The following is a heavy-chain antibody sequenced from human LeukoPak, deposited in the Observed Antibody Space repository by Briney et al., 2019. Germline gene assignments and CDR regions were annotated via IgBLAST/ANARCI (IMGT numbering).Heavy chain of an antibody. CDR1: GFTFSSYA. J-gene: IGHJ3*02. CDR3: AAFNGYKGAFDI. Sequence: GGSLRLSCAASGFTFSSYAMHWVRQAPGKGLEWVAVISYDGSNKYYADSVKGRFTISRDNSKNTLYLQMNSLRSEDTAVYYCAAFNGYKGAFDIWGQGTMVTASS. D-gene: IGHD1-14*01. V-gene: IGHV3-30*04. CDR2: ISYDGSNK.